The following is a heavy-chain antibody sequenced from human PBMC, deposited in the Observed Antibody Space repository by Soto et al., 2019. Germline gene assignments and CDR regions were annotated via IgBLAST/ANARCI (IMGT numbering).Heavy chain of an antibody. J-gene: IGHJ4*02. CDR2: IIPIFGTA. V-gene: IGHV1-69*01. Sequence: QVQLVQSGAEVKKPGSSVKVSCKASGGTFSSYAISWVRQAPGQGLEWMGGIIPIFGTANYAQKFQGRVTITAEESTSTAYMELSSLRSEDTAVYYCARGRPIGATYYDYVWGSYRFDYWGQGTLVTVSS. CDR1: GGTFSSYA. CDR3: ARGRPIGATYYDYVWGSYRFDY. D-gene: IGHD3-16*02.